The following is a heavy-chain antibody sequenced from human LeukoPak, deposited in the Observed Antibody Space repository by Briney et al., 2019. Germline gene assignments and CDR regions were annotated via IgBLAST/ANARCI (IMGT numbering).Heavy chain of an antibody. CDR2: INHSGST. J-gene: IGHJ4*02. Sequence: SETLSLTCAVYGGSFSGYYWSWIRQPPGKGLEWIGEINHSGSTYYNPSLKSRVTISVDTSKHQFSLKLSSVTAADTAVYYCTRAYYYDSSGYITDYWGQRTLVTVSS. CDR3: TRAYYYDSSGYITDY. V-gene: IGHV4-34*09. CDR1: GGSFSGYY. D-gene: IGHD3-22*01.